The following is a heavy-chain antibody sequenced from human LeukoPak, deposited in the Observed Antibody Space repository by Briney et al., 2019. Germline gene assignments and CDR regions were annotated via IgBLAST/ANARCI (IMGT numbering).Heavy chain of an antibody. J-gene: IGHJ4*02. V-gene: IGHV1-46*01. CDR2: INPSGGST. CDR3: ARAEIVGATPVDY. D-gene: IGHD1-26*01. Sequence: ASVKVSCKASGGTFSSYAISWVRQAPGQGLEWMGIINPSGGSTSYAQKFQGRVTMTRDTSTSTVYMELSSLRSEDTAVYYCARAEIVGATPVDYWGQGTLVTVSS. CDR1: GGTFSSYA.